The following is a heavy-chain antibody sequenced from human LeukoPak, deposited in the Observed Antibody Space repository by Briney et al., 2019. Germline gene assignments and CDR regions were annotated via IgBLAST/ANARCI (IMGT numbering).Heavy chain of an antibody. CDR1: GGTFSSYA. CDR3: AVLAYCGGDCYSTYYYGMDV. CDR2: IIPIFGTA. Sequence: SLKVSCKASGGTFSSYAISWVRQAPGQGLEWMGGIIPIFGTANYAQKFQGRVTITADESTSTAYMELSSLRSEDTAVYYCAVLAYCGGDCYSTYYYGMDVWGQGTTVTVSS. D-gene: IGHD2-21*02. J-gene: IGHJ6*02. V-gene: IGHV1-69*13.